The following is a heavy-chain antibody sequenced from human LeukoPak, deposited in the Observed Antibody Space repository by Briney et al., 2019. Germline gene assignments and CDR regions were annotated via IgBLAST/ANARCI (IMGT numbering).Heavy chain of an antibody. D-gene: IGHD3-3*01. J-gene: IGHJ4*02. CDR1: GGSISGNS. Sequence: SETLSLTCTVSGGSISGNSWNWIRQPAGKGLEWIGSIYHSGSTYYNPSLKSRVTISVDTSKNQFSLKLSSVTAADTAVYYCARRWSGYYFDYWGQGTLVTVSS. CDR2: IYHSGST. CDR3: ARRWSGYYFDY. V-gene: IGHV4-38-2*02.